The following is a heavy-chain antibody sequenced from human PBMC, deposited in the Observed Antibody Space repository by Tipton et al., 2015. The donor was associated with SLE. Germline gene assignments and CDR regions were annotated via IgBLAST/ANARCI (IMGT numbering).Heavy chain of an antibody. J-gene: IGHJ3*01. CDR1: GGSLSIVYYY. D-gene: IGHD6-19*01. Sequence: TLSLTCSVSGGSLSIVYYYWSWIRQPAGKGLEWIGRVYVSGSTHYNPSLNSRVIIAVDTSKNQFSLKLTSVTAADTAVYYCASSGYSTGPGAFDFWGQGTLVTVSS. V-gene: IGHV4-61*02. CDR2: VYVSGST. CDR3: ASSGYSTGPGAFDF.